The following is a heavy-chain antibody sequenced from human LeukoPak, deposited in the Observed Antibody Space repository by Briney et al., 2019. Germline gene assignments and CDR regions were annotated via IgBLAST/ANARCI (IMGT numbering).Heavy chain of an antibody. D-gene: IGHD6-13*01. CDR2: ISPGSSTI. CDR1: GFTFSSYN. J-gene: IGHJ4*02. CDR3: ARSKQLDY. Sequence: PGGSLRLSCAASGFTFSSYNMNWVRQAPGKGLEWVSYISPGSSTIYYADSVMGRFTISRDNAKNSLYLQMNSLRDEDTAVYYCARSKQLDYWGQGTLVTVSS. V-gene: IGHV3-48*02.